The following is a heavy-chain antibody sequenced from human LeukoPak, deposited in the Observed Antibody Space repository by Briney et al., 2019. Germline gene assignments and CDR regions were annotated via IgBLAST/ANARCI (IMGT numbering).Heavy chain of an antibody. V-gene: IGHV4-39*01. D-gene: IGHD3-22*01. Sequence: PSETLSLTCTVSGGSISSSSYYWAWIRQPPGKGLEWIGSIYYGGSTYYNPSLKSRVTISADTSKNQFSLKLSSVTAAETAVYYCAKTTFTYYYHSSGYYFDYWGQGTLVTVSS. CDR3: AKTTFTYYYHSSGYYFDY. J-gene: IGHJ4*02. CDR1: GGSISSSSYY. CDR2: IYYGGST.